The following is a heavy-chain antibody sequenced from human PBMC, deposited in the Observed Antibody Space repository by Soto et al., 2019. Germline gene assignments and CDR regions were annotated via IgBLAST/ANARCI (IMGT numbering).Heavy chain of an antibody. J-gene: IGHJ4*02. Sequence: QITLKESGPTVVKSPEPLTLTCTFSGFSLTTSGVGVGWVRQSQGMAPEWLALIYWADDKRYSTSLNSRLIITKDTSKNQVVLTMANVDPADTATYYCAHRVLRTVFGLVTTTAIYFDFWGPGTPVVVSS. V-gene: IGHV2-5*02. CDR1: GFSLTTSGVG. CDR2: IYWADDK. D-gene: IGHD3-3*01. CDR3: AHRVLRTVFGLVTTTAIYFDF.